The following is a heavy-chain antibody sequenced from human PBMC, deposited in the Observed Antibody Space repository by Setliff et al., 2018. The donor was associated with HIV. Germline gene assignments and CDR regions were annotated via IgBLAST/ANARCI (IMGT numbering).Heavy chain of an antibody. V-gene: IGHV1-69*13. CDR2: SIPIFGTA. Sequence: APVKVSCKASGGTFRTFGISWVRQAPGQGLEWMGGSIPIFGTAKYAQKFQGRVTITADESTSTAYMELSSLRSEDTAVYYCATNPEMATINYYYYYMGVWGKGTTVTVSS. CDR1: GGTFRTFG. D-gene: IGHD5-12*01. CDR3: ATNPEMATINYYYYYMGV. J-gene: IGHJ6*03.